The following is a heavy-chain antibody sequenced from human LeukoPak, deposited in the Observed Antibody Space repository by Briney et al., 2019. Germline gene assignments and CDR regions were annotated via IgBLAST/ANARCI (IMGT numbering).Heavy chain of an antibody. D-gene: IGHD3-3*01. V-gene: IGHV4-39*01. J-gene: IGHJ4*02. CDR2: IYYSGST. Sequence: PSETLSLTCTVSGGSISSSSYYWGWIRQPPGKGLEWIGSIYYSGSTYYNPSLKSRVTISVDTSKNQFSLKLSSVTAADMAVYYCARIPDWASDYDFWSGPKDYWGQGTLVTVSS. CDR3: ARIPDWASDYDFWSGPKDY. CDR1: GGSISSSSYY.